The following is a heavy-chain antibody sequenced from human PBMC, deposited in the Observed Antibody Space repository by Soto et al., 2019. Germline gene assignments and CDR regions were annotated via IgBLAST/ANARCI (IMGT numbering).Heavy chain of an antibody. CDR1: GFTFSSYA. V-gene: IGHV3-30*04. CDR3: ARVSSLGIAAAFDI. CDR2: ISYDGSNK. Sequence: GGSLRLSCAASGFTFSSYAMHWVRQAPGKGLEWVAVISYDGSNKYYADSVKGRFTISRDNSKNTLYLQMNSLRAEDTAVYYCARVSSLGIAAAFDIWGQGTMVTVSS. J-gene: IGHJ3*02. D-gene: IGHD6-13*01.